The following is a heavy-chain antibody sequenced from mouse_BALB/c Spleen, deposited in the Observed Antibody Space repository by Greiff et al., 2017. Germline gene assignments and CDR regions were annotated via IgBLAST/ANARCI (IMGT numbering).Heavy chain of an antibody. Sequence: EVKLMESGPGLVKPSQSLSLTCSVTGYSITSGYYWNWIRQFPGNKLEWMGYISYDGSNNYNPSLKNRISITRDTSKNQFFLKLNSVTTEDTATYYCARETDYGNYVGFAYWGQGTLVTVSA. D-gene: IGHD2-1*01. CDR3: ARETDYGNYVGFAY. CDR2: ISYDGSN. V-gene: IGHV3-6*02. J-gene: IGHJ3*01. CDR1: GYSITSGYY.